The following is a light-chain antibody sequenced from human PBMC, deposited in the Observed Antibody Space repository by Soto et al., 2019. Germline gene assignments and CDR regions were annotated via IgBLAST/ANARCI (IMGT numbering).Light chain of an antibody. J-gene: IGKJ4*01. Sequence: EVVMTQSPATLSVSPGERATLSCRASRGIGSTLAWYQQKPGQTPRLLIYDTDTRATGVPARFIGSASGTEFTLTITSLQSEDFAIYYCQHYVTWPLTFGGGTREENK. V-gene: IGKV3-15*01. CDR1: RGIGST. CDR2: DTD. CDR3: QHYVTWPLT.